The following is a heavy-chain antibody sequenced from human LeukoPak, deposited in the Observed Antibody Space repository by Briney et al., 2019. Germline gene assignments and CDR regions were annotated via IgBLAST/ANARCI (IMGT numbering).Heavy chain of an antibody. CDR3: AMSRPYQHNWFDP. Sequence: SGTLSLTCGVSGGSISSSYWWSWVRQPPGKGLEWIGEIFHSGSTNHNPSLKSRVTISVDKSKNQFSLKLTSVTAADTAVYYCAMSRPYQHNWFDPWGQGILVIVSS. D-gene: IGHD2-2*01. CDR1: GGSISSSYW. V-gene: IGHV4-4*02. J-gene: IGHJ5*02. CDR2: IFHSGST.